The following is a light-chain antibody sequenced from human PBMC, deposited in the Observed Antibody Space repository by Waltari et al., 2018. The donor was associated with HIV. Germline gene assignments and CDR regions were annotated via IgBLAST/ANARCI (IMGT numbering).Light chain of an antibody. CDR1: SSSIGSGY. V-gene: IGLV1-47*01. CDR2: RNE. Sequence: QSVLTQPPSVAGDAGQRVTVPCSGSSSSIGSGYVCWYQQLPGAAPKLVIYRNEQRPPGVPDRFSGSKSGTSASLAISGLRSEDEAVYYCGAWNGSPSGPVFGGGTKLTVL. J-gene: IGLJ3*02. CDR3: GAWNGSPSGPV.